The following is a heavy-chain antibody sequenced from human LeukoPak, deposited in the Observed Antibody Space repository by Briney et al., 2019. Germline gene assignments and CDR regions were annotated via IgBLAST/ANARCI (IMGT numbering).Heavy chain of an antibody. J-gene: IGHJ1*01. V-gene: IGHV4-34*01. Sequence: SETLSLTCAVYGGSFSGYYWSWIRQPPGKGLEWIGEINHSGSTNHNPSLKSRVTISVDTSKNQFSLKLSSVTAADTAVYYCARGRSAGYFQHWGQGTLVTVSS. D-gene: IGHD6-19*01. CDR2: INHSGST. CDR3: ARGRSAGYFQH. CDR1: GGSFSGYY.